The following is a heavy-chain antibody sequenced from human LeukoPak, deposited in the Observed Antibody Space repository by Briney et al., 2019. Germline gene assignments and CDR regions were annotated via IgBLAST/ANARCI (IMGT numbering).Heavy chain of an antibody. Sequence: ASVKVSCKASGYTFTSYYMHWVRQAPGQGLEWMGIINLSDGSTSYAQKFQGRVTMTRDTSTSTVYMELSSLRSEDTAVYYCARGDNIVGATLGFDYWGQGTLVTVSS. CDR1: GYTFTSYY. CDR3: ARGDNIVGATLGFDY. J-gene: IGHJ4*02. V-gene: IGHV1-46*01. CDR2: INLSDGST. D-gene: IGHD1-26*01.